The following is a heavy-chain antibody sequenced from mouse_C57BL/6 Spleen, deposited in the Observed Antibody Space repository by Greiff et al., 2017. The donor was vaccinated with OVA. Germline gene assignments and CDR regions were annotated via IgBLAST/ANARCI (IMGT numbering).Heavy chain of an antibody. Sequence: EVKVVESGGGLVQPGGSMKLSCVASGFTFSNYWMNWVRQSPEKGLEWVAQIRLKSDNYATHYAESVKGRFTISRDDSKSSVYLQMNNLRAEDTGIYYCTAPIFYGNYGYAMDYWGQGTSVTVSS. D-gene: IGHD2-1*01. CDR3: TAPIFYGNYGYAMDY. J-gene: IGHJ4*01. CDR1: GFTFSNYW. V-gene: IGHV6-3*01. CDR2: IRLKSDNYAT.